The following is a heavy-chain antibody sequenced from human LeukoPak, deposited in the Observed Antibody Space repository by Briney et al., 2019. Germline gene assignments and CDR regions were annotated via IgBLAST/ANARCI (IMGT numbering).Heavy chain of an antibody. D-gene: IGHD6-19*01. CDR2: ISSSSSYI. J-gene: IGHJ4*02. CDR3: ARPYSSGWDYFDD. CDR1: GFTFSSYS. V-gene: IGHV3-21*01. Sequence: PGGSLRLSCAASGFTFSSYSMNWVRQAPGKWLEWVSSISSSSSYIYYADSVKGRFTISRDNAKNSLYLQMNSLRAEDTAVYYCARPYSSGWDYFDDWGQGTLVTVSS.